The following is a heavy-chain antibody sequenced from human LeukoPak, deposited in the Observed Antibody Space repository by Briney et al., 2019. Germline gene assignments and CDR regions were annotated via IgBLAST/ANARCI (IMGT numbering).Heavy chain of an antibody. V-gene: IGHV3-23*01. D-gene: IGHD2-15*01. CDR2: ISGSGGST. CDR1: GFIFSRYA. CDR3: AKRSGDSYFLGS. J-gene: IGHJ4*02. Sequence: GGSLRLSCAASGFIFSRYAMTWVRQAPGKGLEWVSSISGSGGSTYYADSVKGRFTISRDTSKSTLYLQMSSLRAEDTAVYYCAKRSGDSYFLGSWGQGPLVTVSS.